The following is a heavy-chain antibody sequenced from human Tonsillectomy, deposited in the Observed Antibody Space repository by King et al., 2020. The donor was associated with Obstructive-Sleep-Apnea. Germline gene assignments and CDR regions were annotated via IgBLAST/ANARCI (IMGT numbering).Heavy chain of an antibody. CDR3: ARGPDGTGYFDL. J-gene: IGHJ2*01. Sequence: VQLQESGPGLVKPSQTLSLTCTVSGGSISSGGYYWSWIRQHPGKGLEWIGYIHYSGSTYYNPSLKSRVTISVDTSKNQFSLKLSSVTAADTAVYYCARGPDGTGYFDLWGRGTLVTVSS. CDR2: IHYSGST. CDR1: GGSISSGGYY. D-gene: IGHD2-8*02. V-gene: IGHV4-31*03.